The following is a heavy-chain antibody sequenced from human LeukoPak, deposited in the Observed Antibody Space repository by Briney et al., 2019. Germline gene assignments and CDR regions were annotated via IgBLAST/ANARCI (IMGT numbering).Heavy chain of an antibody. CDR2: ISWNSGTL. CDR3: AKDYIEYSSSSFWSYFDY. D-gene: IGHD6-6*01. V-gene: IGHV3-9*01. Sequence: GGSLRLSCAASGFTFDDFAMHWVRQAPGKGLEWVSRISWNSGTLDYADSVKGRFTISRDNAKNSLYLQMNSLRAEDTALYYCAKDYIEYSSSSFWSYFDYWGEGTLVTVSS. J-gene: IGHJ4*02. CDR1: GFTFDDFA.